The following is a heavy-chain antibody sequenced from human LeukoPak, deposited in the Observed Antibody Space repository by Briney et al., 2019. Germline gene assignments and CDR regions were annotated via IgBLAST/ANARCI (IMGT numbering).Heavy chain of an antibody. J-gene: IGHJ4*02. V-gene: IGHV3-7*05. D-gene: IGHD1-1*01. CDR1: GFTFSSYA. Sequence: GGSLRLSCAASGFTFSSYAMSWVRQAPGKGLEWVANIKQDGSENYYVDSVKGRFTIFRDNAKNSLYLQMNSLSAEDTAVYYCVGGVDNNWGQGTLVTVSS. CDR3: VGGVDNN. CDR2: IKQDGSEN.